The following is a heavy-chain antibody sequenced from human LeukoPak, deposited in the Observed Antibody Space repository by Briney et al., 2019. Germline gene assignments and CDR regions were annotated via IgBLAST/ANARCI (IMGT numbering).Heavy chain of an antibody. D-gene: IGHD6-6*01. Sequence: GGSLRLSCAASGFTFSSYSMNWVRHAPGKGLEWVSGISWNSGSIGYADSVKGRFTISRDNAKNSLYLQMNSLRAEDTALYYCAKDKWDLEYSSSSGSFDYWGQGTLVTVSS. CDR2: ISWNSGSI. J-gene: IGHJ4*02. CDR3: AKDKWDLEYSSSSGSFDY. V-gene: IGHV3-9*01. CDR1: GFTFSSYS.